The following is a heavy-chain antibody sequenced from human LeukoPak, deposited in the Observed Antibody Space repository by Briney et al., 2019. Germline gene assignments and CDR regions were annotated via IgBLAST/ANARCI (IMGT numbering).Heavy chain of an antibody. CDR1: GYTFTSYD. CDR2: MNPNSGNT. Sequence: ASVKVSCKASGYTFTSYDINWVRQATGQGLEWMGWMNPNSGNTGYAQKFQGRVTMTRNTSISTAYMELRSLRSDDTAVYYCARTIAVAGTSGFDPWGQGTLVTVSS. CDR3: ARTIAVAGTSGFDP. D-gene: IGHD6-19*01. J-gene: IGHJ5*02. V-gene: IGHV1-8*01.